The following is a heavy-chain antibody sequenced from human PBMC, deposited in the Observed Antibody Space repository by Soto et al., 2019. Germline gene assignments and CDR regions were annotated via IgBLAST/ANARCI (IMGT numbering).Heavy chain of an antibody. CDR3: AKRRGAGGDFDY. V-gene: IGHV3-23*01. CDR1: GFTFSSYA. CDR2: VSIGGST. Sequence: DVQLLESGGGLVQPEGSLRLSCAASGFTFSSYAMGWVRQGPGQGLEWVAVVSIGGSTHYADSVRGRFPIPRDNSKNTLSLQMNSLTAEDTAVSFCAKRRGAGGDFDYWGQGALVTVSS. J-gene: IGHJ4*02. D-gene: IGHD2-15*01.